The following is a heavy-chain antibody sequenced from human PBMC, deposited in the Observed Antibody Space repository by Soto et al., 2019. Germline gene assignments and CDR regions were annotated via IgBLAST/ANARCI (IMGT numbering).Heavy chain of an antibody. J-gene: IGHJ4*02. D-gene: IGHD6-6*01. Sequence: GESLKISCKGSGYSFSSHWIDWVRQMHGKGLEWVGIIYPGDSNIRYSPSFEGQIDMSADRSMNTAYLRFSSLKASDTATYYWARHLDDNSSASGFDNWGQGTLVTVSS. CDR2: IYPGDSNI. CDR1: GYSFSSHW. V-gene: IGHV5-51*01. CDR3: ARHLDDNSSASGFDN.